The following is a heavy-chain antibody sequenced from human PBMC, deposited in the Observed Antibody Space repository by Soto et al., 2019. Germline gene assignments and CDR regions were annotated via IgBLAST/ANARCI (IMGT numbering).Heavy chain of an antibody. CDR2: IHFSGSPI. J-gene: IGHJ4*02. V-gene: IGHV3-48*03. CDR3: ARRVFN. D-gene: IGHD6-13*01. Sequence: PGGSQRLSCAASGFSFSSSEMTWVRQAPGKGLEWISYIHFSGSPIYYADSLRGRFTISRDNTKNSLYLQMSSLRAEDTAIYYCARRVFNCGRGNMVTVSS. CDR1: GFSFSSSE.